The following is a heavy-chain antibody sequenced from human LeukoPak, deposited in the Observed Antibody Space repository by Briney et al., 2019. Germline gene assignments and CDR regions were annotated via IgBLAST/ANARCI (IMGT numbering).Heavy chain of an antibody. J-gene: IGHJ4*02. Sequence: ASVKVSCKASGYTFTSYYMHWVRQAPGQGLEWMGWISAYNGNTNYAQKLQGRVTMTTDTSTSTAYMEVRSLRSDDTAVYYCARDPRQYSYGYYFDYWGQGTLVTVSS. D-gene: IGHD5-18*01. V-gene: IGHV1-18*04. CDR2: ISAYNGNT. CDR3: ARDPRQYSYGYYFDY. CDR1: GYTFTSYY.